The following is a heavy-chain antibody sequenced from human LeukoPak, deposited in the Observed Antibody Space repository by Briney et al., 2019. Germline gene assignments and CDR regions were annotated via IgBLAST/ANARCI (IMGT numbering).Heavy chain of an antibody. D-gene: IGHD3-10*01. J-gene: IGHJ4*02. CDR1: GGSISTNTYY. CDR3: ARVTYNGYQHFDY. V-gene: IGHV4-39*07. CDR2: IHHRGTT. Sequence: SETLSLTCIVSGGSISTNTYYWGWIRLPPGKGLEWIGEIHHRGTTYYNPSLRSRVTISVDTSKNQFSLRLTSVTAEDTAVYYCARVTYNGYQHFDYWGQGNLVTVS.